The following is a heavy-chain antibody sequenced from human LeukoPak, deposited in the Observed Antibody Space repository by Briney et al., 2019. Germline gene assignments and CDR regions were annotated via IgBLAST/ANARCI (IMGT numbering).Heavy chain of an antibody. J-gene: IGHJ5*02. Sequence: PSETLSPTCAVYGGSFSGYYWSWIRQPPGKGLEWIGEINHSGSTNYNPSLKSRVTISVDTSKNQFSLKLSSVTAADTAVYYCAVTLAAAGTFTDNWFDPWGQGTLVTVSS. CDR1: GGSFSGYY. D-gene: IGHD6-13*01. V-gene: IGHV4-34*01. CDR3: AVTLAAAGTFTDNWFDP. CDR2: INHSGST.